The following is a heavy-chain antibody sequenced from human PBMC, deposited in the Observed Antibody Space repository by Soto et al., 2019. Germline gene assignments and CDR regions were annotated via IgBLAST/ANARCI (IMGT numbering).Heavy chain of an antibody. CDR2: ISAHNGNT. D-gene: IGHD1-1*01. CDR1: GYTFTSYD. Sequence: QVHLVQSGAEVKKPGASVKVSCKASGYTFTSYDITWVRQAPGQGLEWMGRISAHNGNTDYAQKRQGRVIVTRDTSTSTAYMELRSLISDDTPVYYCARGRYGDYWGQGALVTVSS. V-gene: IGHV1-18*01. J-gene: IGHJ4*02. CDR3: ARGRYGDY.